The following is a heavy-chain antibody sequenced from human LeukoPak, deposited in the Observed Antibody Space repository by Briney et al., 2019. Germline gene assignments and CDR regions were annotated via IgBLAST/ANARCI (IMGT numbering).Heavy chain of an antibody. V-gene: IGHV3-21*01. Sequence: PGGSLRLSCAASGFTFSSYSMNWVRQAPGKGLEWVSSISSSGSYIYYADSVKGRFTISRDNAKNSLYLQMNSLRADDTAVYYCARDEAEMTIYYYYYYMDVWGKGTTVTVSS. CDR1: GFTFSSYS. D-gene: IGHD5-24*01. CDR3: ARDEAEMTIYYYYYYMDV. CDR2: ISSSGSYI. J-gene: IGHJ6*03.